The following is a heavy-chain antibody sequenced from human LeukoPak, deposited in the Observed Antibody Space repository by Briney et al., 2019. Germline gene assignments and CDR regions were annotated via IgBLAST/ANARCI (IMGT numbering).Heavy chain of an antibody. CDR3: ARDSSGRYHWFDP. CDR2: ISGSGSTI. CDR1: GFTFSDYD. Sequence: GGSLRLSCAASGFTFSDYDMNWVRQAPGKGLEWVSYISGSGSTIYYTDSVKGRFTISRDNAKNSLYLQMNSLSAEDTAIYYCARDSSGRYHWFDPWGQGTLVTVSS. J-gene: IGHJ5*02. D-gene: IGHD6-19*01. V-gene: IGHV3-48*03.